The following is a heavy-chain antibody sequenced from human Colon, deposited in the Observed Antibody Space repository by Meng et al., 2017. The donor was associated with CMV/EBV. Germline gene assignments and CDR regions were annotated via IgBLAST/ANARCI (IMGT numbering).Heavy chain of an antibody. CDR2: LRGSGGST. D-gene: IGHD3-3*01. J-gene: IGHJ6*02. V-gene: IGHV3-23*01. CDR1: GFTFSSYA. Sequence: GGSLRLSCAASGFTFSSYAMSWVRQAPGKGLEWVSALRGSGGSTYYADSVKGRFTISRDNSKNTLYLQMNSLRAEDTAVYYCAKGGSLITIFGVVKAGVYGMAVWGQGTTVTVSS. CDR3: AKGGSLITIFGVVKAGVYGMAV.